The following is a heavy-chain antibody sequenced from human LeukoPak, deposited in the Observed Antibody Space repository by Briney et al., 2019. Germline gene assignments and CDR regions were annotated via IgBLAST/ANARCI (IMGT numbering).Heavy chain of an antibody. J-gene: IGHJ4*02. CDR1: GGSISSYY. D-gene: IGHD1-26*01. CDR2: ILYTGST. V-gene: IGHV4-59*08. Sequence: PSETLSLTCTVSGGSISSYYWSWIRQPPGKGLEWIGYILYTGSTNYNPSLKSRVTISVDTSKNQFSLKLSSVTAADTAVYYCARYDSGSYLGLYYFDYWGQGTLVTVSS. CDR3: ARYDSGSYLGLYYFDY.